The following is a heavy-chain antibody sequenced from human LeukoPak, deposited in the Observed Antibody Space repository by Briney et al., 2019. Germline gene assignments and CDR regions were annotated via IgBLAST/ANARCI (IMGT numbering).Heavy chain of an antibody. CDR2: IYYSGST. V-gene: IGHV4-59*01. CDR3: ARGFNYYDSSGYYYIDAFDI. J-gene: IGHJ3*02. Sequence: SETLSLTCTVSGGSISSYYWSWIRRPPGKGLEWIGYIYYSGSTNYNPSLKSRVTISVDTSKNQFSLKLSSVTAADTAVYYCARGFNYYDSSGYYYIDAFDIWGQGTMVTVSS. CDR1: GGSISSYY. D-gene: IGHD3-22*01.